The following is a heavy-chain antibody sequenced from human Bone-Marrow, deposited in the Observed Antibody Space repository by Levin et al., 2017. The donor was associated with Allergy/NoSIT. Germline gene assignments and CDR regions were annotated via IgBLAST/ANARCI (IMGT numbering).Heavy chain of an antibody. Sequence: GGSLRLSCVVSGFAFEDFAMHWVRQAPGKGLEWVSGVSWNSGTIAYADSVKGRFTVSRENAKNSLYLQMDSLRTEDAAFYYCADGRYYDFWSGYFRFWSQGSLVTVSS. CDR1: GFAFEDFA. D-gene: IGHD3-3*01. CDR2: VSWNSGTI. V-gene: IGHV3-9*01. CDR3: ADGRYYDFWSGYFRF. J-gene: IGHJ4*02.